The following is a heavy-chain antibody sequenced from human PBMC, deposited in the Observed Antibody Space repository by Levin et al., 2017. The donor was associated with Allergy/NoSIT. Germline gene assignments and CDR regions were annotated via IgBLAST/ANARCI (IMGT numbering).Heavy chain of an antibody. CDR3: ATSSSGNYYHLDS. CDR1: SASISSYY. J-gene: IGHJ4*02. V-gene: IGHV4-59*08. Sequence: NTSETLSLTCTVSSASISSYYWSWIRQPPGKGLEWIGYVFYSRTTNYNPSLKSRVTMSVDTSKNQFSLSLSSVTAADTAVYYCATSSSGNYYHLDSWGQGTLVTVSS. CDR2: VFYSRTT. D-gene: IGHD3-22*01.